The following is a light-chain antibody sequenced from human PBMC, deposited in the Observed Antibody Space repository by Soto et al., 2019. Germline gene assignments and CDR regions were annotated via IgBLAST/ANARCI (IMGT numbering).Light chain of an antibody. V-gene: IGLV1-40*01. CDR2: GNF. CDR1: SSNIGAGYA. J-gene: IGLJ2*01. CDR3: QSYDSSLSGSVV. Sequence: QLVLTQPPSVSGAPGQRVTISCTGSSSNIGAGYAVHWYQQLPDTAPKLLIYGNFNRPSGVPDRFSGSKSGTSASLVITGLQAEDEADYYCQSYDSSLSGSVVFGGGTKLTVL.